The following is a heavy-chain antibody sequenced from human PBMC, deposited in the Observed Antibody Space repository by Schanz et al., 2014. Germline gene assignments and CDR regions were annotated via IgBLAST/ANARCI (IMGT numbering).Heavy chain of an antibody. Sequence: QVQLVQSGDEVKKPGASVTVSCKASGYDFHIYAYSWVRQAPGQGPEWIGWISGYTGDTKYAQKFQHRVNMTTDRTTSTVYMELRSLRFDDTAVYYCASSGAGYSSSWDFDYWGQGTLVTVSS. CDR2: ISGYTGDT. D-gene: IGHD6-13*01. V-gene: IGHV1-18*01. CDR1: GYDFHIYA. CDR3: ASSGAGYSSSWDFDY. J-gene: IGHJ4*02.